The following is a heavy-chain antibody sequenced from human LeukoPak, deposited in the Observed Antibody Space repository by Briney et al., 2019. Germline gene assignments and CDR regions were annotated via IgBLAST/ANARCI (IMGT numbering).Heavy chain of an antibody. D-gene: IGHD3-22*01. CDR3: ARAYYYDSSGYYRSSWTPYYFDY. Sequence: KPSETLSLTCAVYGGSFSGYYWSWIRQPPGKGLEWIGEINHSGGTNYNPSLKSRVTISVDTSKNQFSLKLSSVTAADTAVYYCARAYYYDSSGYYRSSWTPYYFDYWGQGTLVTVSS. CDR2: INHSGGT. J-gene: IGHJ4*02. V-gene: IGHV4-34*01. CDR1: GGSFSGYY.